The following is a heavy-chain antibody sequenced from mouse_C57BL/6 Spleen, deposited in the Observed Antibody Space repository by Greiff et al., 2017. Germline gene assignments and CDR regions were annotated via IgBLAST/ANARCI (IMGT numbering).Heavy chain of an antibody. CDR3: AIGGNYYAMDY. V-gene: IGHV1-26*01. CDR2: INPNNGGT. J-gene: IGHJ4*01. Sequence: EVQLQQSGPELVKPGASVKISCKASGYTFTDYYMNWVKQSHGKSLEWIGDINPNNGGTSYNQKFKGKATLTVDESSSTAYMELRSLTYEDSAVYYCAIGGNYYAMDYWGQGTSVTVSS. D-gene: IGHD3-3*01. CDR1: GYTFTDYY.